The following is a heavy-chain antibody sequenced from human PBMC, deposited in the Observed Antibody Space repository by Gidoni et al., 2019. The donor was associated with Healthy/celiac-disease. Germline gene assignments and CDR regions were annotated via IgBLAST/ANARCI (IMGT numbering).Heavy chain of an antibody. CDR3: ARDGYLPLFGGAYYYYGMDV. J-gene: IGHJ6*02. Sequence: QVQLVESGGGVVQPGRSLRLSCAASGLPFRSYAMHGVRQAPGTGLEWVAVISYDGSNKYYADSGKGRFTISRDNSKNTLYLQMNSLRAEDTAVYYCARDGYLPLFGGAYYYYGMDVWGQGTTVTVSS. V-gene: IGHV3-30-3*01. CDR2: ISYDGSNK. D-gene: IGHD3-16*01. CDR1: GLPFRSYA.